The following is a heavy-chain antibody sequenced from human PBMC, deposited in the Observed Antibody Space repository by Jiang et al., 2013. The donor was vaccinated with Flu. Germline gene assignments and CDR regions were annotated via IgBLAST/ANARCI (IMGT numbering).Heavy chain of an antibody. V-gene: IGHV4-34*01. CDR2: INHSGST. J-gene: IGHJ2*01. D-gene: IGHD5-24*01. CDR3: ARGEVRDAPYFDL. CDR1: SGYV. Sequence: SGYVLELDPPAPRKGLEWIGEINHSGSTNYNPSLKSRVTISVDTSKNQFSLKLSSVTAADTAVYYCARGEVRDAPYFDLWGRGTLVTVSS.